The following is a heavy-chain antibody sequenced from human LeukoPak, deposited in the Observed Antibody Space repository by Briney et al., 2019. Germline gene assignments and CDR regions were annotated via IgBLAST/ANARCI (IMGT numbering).Heavy chain of an antibody. Sequence: PGGSLRLSCAASKFTFSTYGMSWVRQAPGKGLEWVANIKQDGSDKFYVDSVNGRFTISRDNAKNSLYLQMNTLRAEDTAIYYCATFSGAHHKTFDSWGQGTLVTVSS. D-gene: IGHD1-14*01. V-gene: IGHV3-7*01. CDR3: ATFSGAHHKTFDS. CDR1: KFTFSTYG. CDR2: IKQDGSDK. J-gene: IGHJ4*02.